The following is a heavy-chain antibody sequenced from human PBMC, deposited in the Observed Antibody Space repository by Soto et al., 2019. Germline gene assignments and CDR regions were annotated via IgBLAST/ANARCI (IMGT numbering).Heavy chain of an antibody. CDR1: GGSITTGGYY. D-gene: IGHD6-19*01. Sequence: PSETLSLTCSVSGGSITTGGYYWSWIRQHPGKGLEWIGYIYYSGNTYYNPSLKSRVTISLDTSKNQFSLKLSSVTAADTAVYFRAKARYSSHYYIDNWGQGTLVTVSS. J-gene: IGHJ4*01. V-gene: IGHV4-31*03. CDR3: AKARYSSHYYIDN. CDR2: IYYSGNT.